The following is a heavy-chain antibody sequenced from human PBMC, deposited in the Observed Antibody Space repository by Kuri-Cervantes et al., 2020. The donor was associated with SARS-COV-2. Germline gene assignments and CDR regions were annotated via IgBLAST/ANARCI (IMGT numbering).Heavy chain of an antibody. CDR1: GYTFTSYA. CDR3: AREYYDSSGYYYYYYYGMDV. CDR2: INAGNGNT. Sequence: GGSLRLSCKASGYTFTSYAMHWVRQAPGQRLEWMGWINAGNGNTKYSQKFQGRVTITRDTSASTAYMELSSLRSEDTAVYYCAREYYDSSGYYYYYYYGMDVRGQGTTVTVSS. J-gene: IGHJ6*02. D-gene: IGHD3-22*01. V-gene: IGHV1-3*01.